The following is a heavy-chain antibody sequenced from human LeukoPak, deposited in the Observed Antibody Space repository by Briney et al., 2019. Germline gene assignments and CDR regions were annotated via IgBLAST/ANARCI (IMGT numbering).Heavy chain of an antibody. Sequence: ASVKVSCKASGYTFTSYYMHWVRQAPGQGLEWMGIINPSGGSTSYAQKFQGRVTMTRDTSTSTVYMELSSLRSEDTAVYYCARGKGGTIFGVGDAFGIWGQGTMVTVSS. J-gene: IGHJ3*02. CDR2: INPSGGST. CDR3: ARGKGGTIFGVGDAFGI. D-gene: IGHD3-3*01. V-gene: IGHV1-46*01. CDR1: GYTFTSYY.